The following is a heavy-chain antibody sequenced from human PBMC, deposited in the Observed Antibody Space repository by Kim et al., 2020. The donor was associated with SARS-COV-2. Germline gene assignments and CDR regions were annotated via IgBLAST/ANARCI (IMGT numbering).Heavy chain of an antibody. J-gene: IGHJ5*02. V-gene: IGHV1-2*06. D-gene: IGHD5-18*01. CDR3: ARSPSYGPNWFDP. Sequence: ASVKVSCKASGYTFTGYYMHWVRQAPGQGLEWMGRINPNSGGTNYAQKFQGRVTMTRDTSISTAYMELSRLRSDDTAVYYCARSPSYGPNWFDPWGQGTLVTVSS. CDR2: INPNSGGT. CDR1: GYTFTGYY.